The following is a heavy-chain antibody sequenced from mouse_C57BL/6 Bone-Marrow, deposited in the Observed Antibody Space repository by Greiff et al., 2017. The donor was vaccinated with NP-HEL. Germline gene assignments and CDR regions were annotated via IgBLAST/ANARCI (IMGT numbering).Heavy chain of an antibody. Sequence: QVHVKQPGAELVMPGASVKLSCKASGYTFTSYWMHWVKQRPGQGLEWIGEIDPSDSYTNYNQKFKGKSTLTVDKSSSTAYMQLSSLTSEDSAVYYCARSGYAFDYWGQGTTLTVSS. CDR1: GYTFTSYW. V-gene: IGHV1-69*01. D-gene: IGHD2-2*01. J-gene: IGHJ2*01. CDR2: IDPSDSYT. CDR3: ARSGYAFDY.